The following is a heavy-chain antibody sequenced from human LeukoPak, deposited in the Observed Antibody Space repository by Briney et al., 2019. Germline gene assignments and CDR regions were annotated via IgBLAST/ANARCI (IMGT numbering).Heavy chain of an antibody. V-gene: IGHV4-34*01. D-gene: IGHD2-2*01. Sequence: PSETLSLTCAVYGGSFSGYYWSWIRQPPGKGLEWIGETNHSGSTNYNPSLKSRVTISVDTSKNQFSLKLSSVTAADTAVYYCASSEFEGYCSSTSCYHRDYWGQGTLVTVSS. CDR2: TNHSGST. CDR3: ASSEFEGYCSSTSCYHRDY. J-gene: IGHJ4*02. CDR1: GGSFSGYY.